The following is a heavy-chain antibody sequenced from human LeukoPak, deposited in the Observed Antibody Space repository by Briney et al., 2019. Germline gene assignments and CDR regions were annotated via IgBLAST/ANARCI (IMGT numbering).Heavy chain of an antibody. CDR2: IWYDGSNK. CDR3: ARSLRDSSGYYFMD. D-gene: IGHD3-22*01. J-gene: IGHJ4*02. V-gene: IGHV3-33*01. CDR1: GFTFSDYG. Sequence: SGGSLRLSCAASGFTFSDYGMHWVRQAPGKGLEWAAVIWYDGSNKYYADSVKGRFTISRDNSKNTLFLQMNSLRAEDTAVYYCARSLRDSSGYYFMDWGQGTLATVSS.